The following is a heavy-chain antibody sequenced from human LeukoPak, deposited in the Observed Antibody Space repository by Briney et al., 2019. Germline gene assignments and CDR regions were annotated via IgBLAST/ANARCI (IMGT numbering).Heavy chain of an antibody. CDR1: GYTFTSYY. V-gene: IGHV1-46*01. CDR3: ARSDIVVAPAAEANYYYGMDV. Sequence: ASVKVSCKASGYTFTSYYMHWVRQAPGQGLEWMGIINPSGGSTSYTQKFQGRVTMTRDTSTSTVYMELSSLRSEDTAVYYCARSDIVVAPAAEANYYYGMDVWGQGTTVTVSS. J-gene: IGHJ6*02. CDR2: INPSGGST. D-gene: IGHD2-2*01.